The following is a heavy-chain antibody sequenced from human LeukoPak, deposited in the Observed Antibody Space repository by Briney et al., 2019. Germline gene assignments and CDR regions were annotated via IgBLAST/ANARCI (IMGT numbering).Heavy chain of an antibody. CDR1: GYTFTRYA. V-gene: IGHV7-4-1*02. CDR2: INTNTGNP. CDR3: ARGAGGTESAFDI. J-gene: IGHJ3*02. D-gene: IGHD6-13*01. Sequence: ASVKVSCKSSGYTFTRYAMNWMRQAPGQGPEWMGWINTNTGNPTYAQGFTGRFVFSLDTSVSTAYLQINSLKAEDTAVYFCARGAGGTESAFDIWGQGTMVTVSS.